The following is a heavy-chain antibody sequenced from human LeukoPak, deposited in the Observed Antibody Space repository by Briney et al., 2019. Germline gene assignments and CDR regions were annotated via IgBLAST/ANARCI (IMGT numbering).Heavy chain of an antibody. V-gene: IGHV4-30-4*01. CDR2: IYYSGST. Sequence: KPSQTLSLTCTVSGGSISSGDYYWSWIRQPPGKGLEWIGYIYYSGSTYYNPSLKSRVTISVDTSKNQFSLELSSVTAADTAVYYCARSDILTGYYIDYWGQGTLVTVSS. CDR1: GGSISSGDYY. CDR3: ARSDILTGYYIDY. J-gene: IGHJ4*02. D-gene: IGHD3-9*01.